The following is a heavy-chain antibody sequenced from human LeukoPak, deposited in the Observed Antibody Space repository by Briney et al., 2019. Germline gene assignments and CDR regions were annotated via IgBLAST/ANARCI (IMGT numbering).Heavy chain of an antibody. CDR3: ARGQGELRYFDWLLYPYYFDY. V-gene: IGHV3-11*01. J-gene: IGHJ4*02. CDR2: ISSSGSTI. Sequence: KPGGSLRLSCAASGFTFSDYYMSWIRQAPGKGLEWVSYISSSGSTIYYADSVKGRFTISRDNAKNSLYLQMNSLRAEDTAVYYCARGQGELRYFDWLLYPYYFDYWGQGTLVTVSS. D-gene: IGHD3-9*01. CDR1: GFTFSDYY.